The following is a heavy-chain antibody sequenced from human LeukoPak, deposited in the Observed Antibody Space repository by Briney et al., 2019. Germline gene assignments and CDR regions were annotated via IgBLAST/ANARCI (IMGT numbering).Heavy chain of an antibody. D-gene: IGHD3-3*01. J-gene: IGHJ1*01. CDR1: GGTFSSYA. Sequence: SVKVSCKASGGTFSSYAISWVRQAPGQGLEWMGGIIPIFGTANYAQKFQGRVTITADESTSTAYMELSSLRSEDTAVYYCARGYDFWSGYQRTAEYFQHWGQGTLVTVSS. CDR3: ARGYDFWSGYQRTAEYFQH. CDR2: IIPIFGTA. V-gene: IGHV1-69*13.